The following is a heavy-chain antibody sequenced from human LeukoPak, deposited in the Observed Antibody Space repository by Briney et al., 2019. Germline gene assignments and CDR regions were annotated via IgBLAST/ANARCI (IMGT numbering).Heavy chain of an antibody. D-gene: IGHD3-22*01. CDR2: IYTSGST. Sequence: SETLSLTCTVSGGSISSYYWSWIRQPAGKGLEWIGRIYTSGSTNYNPSLKSRVTMSVDTSKNQFSLKLSSVTAADTAVYYCARDRGLYYYDSSGRPDDAFDIWGQGTMVTVSS. CDR1: GGSISSYY. J-gene: IGHJ3*02. V-gene: IGHV4-4*07. CDR3: ARDRGLYYYDSSGRPDDAFDI.